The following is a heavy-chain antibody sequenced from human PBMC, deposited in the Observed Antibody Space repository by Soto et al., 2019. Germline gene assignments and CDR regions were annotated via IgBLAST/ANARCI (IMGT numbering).Heavy chain of an antibody. CDR2: ISGSGGST. Sequence: GGSLRLSCAASGFTFSSYAMSWVRQAPGKGLEWVSAISGSGGSTYYADSVKGRFTISRDNSKNTLYLQMNSLRAEDTAVYYCAKVLSGVDIVANDYWGHGTLVTVSS. D-gene: IGHD5-12*01. CDR1: GFTFSSYA. CDR3: AKVLSGVDIVANDY. J-gene: IGHJ4*01. V-gene: IGHV3-23*01.